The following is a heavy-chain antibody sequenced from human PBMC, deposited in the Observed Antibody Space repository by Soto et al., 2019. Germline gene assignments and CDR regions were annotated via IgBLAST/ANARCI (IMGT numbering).Heavy chain of an antibody. CDR1: GFSLSTNGVG. D-gene: IGHD2-2*01. CDR3: AYRGVAAANWFDP. V-gene: IGHV2-5*02. J-gene: IGHJ5*02. Sequence: QITLKESGPTLVKPTQTLTLTCTISGFSLSTNGVGVGWVRQPPGKALEWLALIYWDDDKRYSPSLKSSLTVTKESSKVQVVLTMTNMDPVDTATYYGAYRGVAAANWFDPWGQGTLVTVSS. CDR2: IYWDDDK.